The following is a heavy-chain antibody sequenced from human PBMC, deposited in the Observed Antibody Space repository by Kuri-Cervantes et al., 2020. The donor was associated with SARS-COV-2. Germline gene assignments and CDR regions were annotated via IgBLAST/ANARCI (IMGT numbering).Heavy chain of an antibody. D-gene: IGHD1/OR15-1a*01. CDR1: GFTFSSYA. CDR2: IYSGGST. J-gene: IGHJ4*02. CDR3: ARDLKGGTVGSPDY. Sequence: GGSLRLSCSASGFTFSSYAMHWVRQAPGKGLEWVSVIYSGGSTYYADSVKGRFTISRHNSKDTLYLQMNSLRAEDTAVYYCARDLKGGTVGSPDYWGQGTLVPSPQ. V-gene: IGHV3-53*01.